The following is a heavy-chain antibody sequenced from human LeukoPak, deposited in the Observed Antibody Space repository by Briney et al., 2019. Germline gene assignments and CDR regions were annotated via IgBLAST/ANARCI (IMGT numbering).Heavy chain of an antibody. Sequence: PGGSLRLSCAASGFTFSSYWMSWVRQAPGKGLEWVANIKQDGSEKYYVDSVKGRLTISRDNAKNSLYLQMNSLRAEDTAVYYCARDDSSGWYGVSGDYWGQGTLVTVSS. CDR3: ARDDSSGWYGVSGDY. CDR1: GFTFSSYW. D-gene: IGHD6-19*01. CDR2: IKQDGSEK. V-gene: IGHV3-7*01. J-gene: IGHJ4*02.